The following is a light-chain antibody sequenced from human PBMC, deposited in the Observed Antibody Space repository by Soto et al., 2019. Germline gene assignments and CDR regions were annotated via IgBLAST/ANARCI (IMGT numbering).Light chain of an antibody. CDR2: SAS. Sequence: IQLTQSPSSLSASVGDRVTITCRASQGISSYLAWYQQKPGKAPQLLIYSASTLQSGVPSRFRGSGSGSDFTLTISRLQPEDFATYYCQQLDSYPLTFGGGTKVEI. CDR3: QQLDSYPLT. V-gene: IGKV1-9*01. CDR1: QGISSY. J-gene: IGKJ4*01.